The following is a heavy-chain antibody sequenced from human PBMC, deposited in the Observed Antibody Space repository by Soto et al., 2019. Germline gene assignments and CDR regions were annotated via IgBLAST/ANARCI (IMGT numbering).Heavy chain of an antibody. Sequence: GGSLRLSCTASGFTFGDYAMSWGRQAPGKGLEWVGFIRSKAYGGTTEYAASVKGRFTISRDDSKSIAYLQMNSLKTEDTAVYYCTRDQSEYQLLWDYYYYGMDVWGQGTTVTVSS. CDR3: TRDQSEYQLLWDYYYYGMDV. D-gene: IGHD2-2*01. CDR1: GFTFGDYA. J-gene: IGHJ6*02. CDR2: IRSKAYGGTT. V-gene: IGHV3-49*04.